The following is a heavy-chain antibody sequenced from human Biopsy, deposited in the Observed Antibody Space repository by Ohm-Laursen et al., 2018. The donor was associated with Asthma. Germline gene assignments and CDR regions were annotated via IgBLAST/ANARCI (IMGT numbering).Heavy chain of an antibody. D-gene: IGHD2-2*01. J-gene: IGHJ4*02. CDR1: GGTFNTYV. CDR3: ARKAGSCISRTCYSLDF. Sequence: SSVKVACKSLGGTFNTYVIGWVRQAPGQGLEWMGGINSVFGTTTYPQKFQDRVTITADDSTSTVYMELSSLRSEDAAVYYCARKAGSCISRTCYSLDFWGQGTLVTVSS. V-gene: IGHV1-69*01. CDR2: INSVFGTT.